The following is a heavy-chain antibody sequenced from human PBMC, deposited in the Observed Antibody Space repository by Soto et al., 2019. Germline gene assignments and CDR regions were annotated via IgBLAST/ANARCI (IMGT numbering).Heavy chain of an antibody. D-gene: IGHD3-16*01. V-gene: IGHV4-59*08. CDR3: ARRGLGWFDP. Sequence: SETLSLTCTVSGDSISSHYWSWIRQPPGKGLEWIGYVYYSGSTNYNPSLKSRVTISIDTSNSQFSLKLSSVAAADTAVYYCARRGLGWFDPWGQGTLVTVSS. CDR1: GDSISSHY. J-gene: IGHJ5*02. CDR2: VYYSGST.